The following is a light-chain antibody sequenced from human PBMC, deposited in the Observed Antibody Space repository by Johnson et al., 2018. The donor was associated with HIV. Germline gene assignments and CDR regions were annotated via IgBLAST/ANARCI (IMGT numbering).Light chain of an antibody. CDR3: GTWGGV. Sequence: QPVLTQPPSVSAAPGQKVTISCSGSSSHIGNSYVSWYQQLPGKAPKLHIYDNNKRPSVIPDRFSGSKSCTSATLGITGLQTGDEADYYCGTWGGVFGTGTKVTVL. V-gene: IGLV1-51*01. CDR1: SSHIGNSY. J-gene: IGLJ1*01. CDR2: DNN.